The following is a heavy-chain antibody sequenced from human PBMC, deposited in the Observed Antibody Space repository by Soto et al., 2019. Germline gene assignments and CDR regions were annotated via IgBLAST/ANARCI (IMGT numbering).Heavy chain of an antibody. J-gene: IGHJ4*02. Sequence: QVQLVESGGGVVQPGRSLRLSCAASGFTFSSYGMHWVRQAPGKGLEWVAVISYDGSNKYYADSVKGRFTISRDNSKNTRYLQMNSLRAEDTAVYYCAKDIRAEGLLGFVLDWGQGTLVTVSS. CDR3: AKDIRAEGLLGFVLD. D-gene: IGHD3-10*01. CDR2: ISYDGSNK. V-gene: IGHV3-30*18. CDR1: GFTFSSYG.